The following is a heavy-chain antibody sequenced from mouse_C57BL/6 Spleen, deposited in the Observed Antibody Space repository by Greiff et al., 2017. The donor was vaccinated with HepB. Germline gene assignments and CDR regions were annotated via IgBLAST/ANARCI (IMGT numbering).Heavy chain of an antibody. CDR3: ARDYSNPFAY. D-gene: IGHD2-5*01. J-gene: IGHJ3*01. CDR1: GYSFTSYY. V-gene: IGHV1-66*01. Sequence: VQVVESGPELVKPGASVKISCKASGYSFTSYYIHWVKQRPGQGLEWIGWIYPGSGNTKYNEKFKGKATLTADTSSSTAYMQLSSLTSEDSAVYYCARDYSNPFAYWGQGTLVTVSA. CDR2: IYPGSGNT.